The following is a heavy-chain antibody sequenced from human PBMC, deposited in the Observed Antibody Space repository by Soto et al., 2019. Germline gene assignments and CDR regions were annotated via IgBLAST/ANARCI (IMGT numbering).Heavy chain of an antibody. Sequence: GGSLRLSCAASGFTFSSYGMHWVRQAPGKGLEWVAVISYDGSNKYYADSVKGRFTISRDNSKNTLYLQMNSLRAEDTAVYYCAKDLSTMVRGVIVYYYYGMDVWGQGTTVTVSS. CDR3: AKDLSTMVRGVIVYYYYGMDV. CDR1: GFTFSSYG. V-gene: IGHV3-30*18. CDR2: ISYDGSNK. J-gene: IGHJ6*02. D-gene: IGHD3-10*01.